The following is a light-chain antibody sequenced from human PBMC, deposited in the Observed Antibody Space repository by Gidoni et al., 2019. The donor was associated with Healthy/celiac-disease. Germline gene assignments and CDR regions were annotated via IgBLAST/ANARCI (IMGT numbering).Light chain of an antibody. CDR1: QSISSY. Sequence: IHMTQSPSSLSASVGDRVTITCLASQSISSYLNWYQQKPGKAPKLLIYAASSLQSGIPSRFSGSGSGTDFTLTISSLQPEDFATYYCQQSDSTPITFGQGTRLEIK. J-gene: IGKJ5*01. V-gene: IGKV1-39*01. CDR2: AAS. CDR3: QQSDSTPIT.